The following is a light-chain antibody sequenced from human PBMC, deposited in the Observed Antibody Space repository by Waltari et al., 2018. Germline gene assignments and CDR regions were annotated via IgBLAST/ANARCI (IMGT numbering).Light chain of an antibody. CDR3: QQTYCAPLT. V-gene: IGKV1-39*01. Sequence: DIQMTQSPSSLSASVGGRVTIACRASQGISNYLTWYQQKPGEAPKLLIYATSNLQIGVPSRVSGGGSATDTTLTISRQHAEDFASYCWQQTYCAPLTFGGGTKVEIK. CDR1: QGISNY. CDR2: ATS. J-gene: IGKJ4*01.